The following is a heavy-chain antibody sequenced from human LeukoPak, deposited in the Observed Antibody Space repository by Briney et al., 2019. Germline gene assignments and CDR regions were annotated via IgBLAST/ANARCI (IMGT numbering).Heavy chain of an antibody. CDR1: GDSITSDY. J-gene: IGHJ4*02. CDR2: ISYSGST. D-gene: IGHD5-12*01. Sequence: SETLSLTCTVSGDSITSDYWSWIRQPPGKGLEWIWYISYSGSTNYNPSLESRLTMSVDASNNQFSLELSSVTAADTAVYYCARETGGYSGSLYFRYWGQGTLVTVSS. V-gene: IGHV4-59*01. CDR3: ARETGGYSGSLYFRY.